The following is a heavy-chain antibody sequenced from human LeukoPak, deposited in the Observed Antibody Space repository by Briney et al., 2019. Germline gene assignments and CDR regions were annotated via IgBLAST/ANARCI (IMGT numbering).Heavy chain of an antibody. CDR2: IYYSGST. CDR3: ARGRDRRSYYYGSGSYYLDY. CDR1: GGSISSYY. Sequence: SETLSLTCTVSGGSISSYYWSWIRQPPGKRLEWIGYIYYSGSTNYDPSLKSRVTISVDTSKNQSSLKLSSVTAADTAVYHCARGRDRRSYYYGSGSYYLDYWGQGTLVTVSS. D-gene: IGHD3-10*01. V-gene: IGHV4-59*12. J-gene: IGHJ4*02.